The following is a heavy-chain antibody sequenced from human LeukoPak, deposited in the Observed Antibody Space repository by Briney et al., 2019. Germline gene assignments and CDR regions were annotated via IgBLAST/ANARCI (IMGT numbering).Heavy chain of an antibody. CDR1: GFTFSIYA. V-gene: IGHV3-23*01. D-gene: IGHD3-22*01. CDR3: AKDRPNYYGSNGHYYRRDGDY. Sequence: GGSLRLSCAASGFTFSIYAMSWVRQAPGKGLQWVSSITSSGDGTYYADSVKGRFTISRDDSENMLYLQMNSLRVEDTAVYFCAKDRPNYYGSNGHYYRRDGDYWGQGTLVTVSS. J-gene: IGHJ4*02. CDR2: ITSSGDGT.